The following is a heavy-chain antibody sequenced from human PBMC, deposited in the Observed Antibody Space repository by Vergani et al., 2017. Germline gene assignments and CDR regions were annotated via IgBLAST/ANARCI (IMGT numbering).Heavy chain of an antibody. CDR2: MNPNSGNT. CDR3: ATAYCGGDCYSPLFWFDP. V-gene: IGHV1-8*01. CDR1: GYTFTSYD. Sequence: QVPLVQSGAAVKTPGASVKVSCKASGYTFTSYDINWVRQATGQGLEWMGWMNPNSGNTGYAQKFQGRVTMTRNTSISTAYMELSSLRSEDTAVYYCATAYCGGDCYSPLFWFDPWGQGTLVTVSS. D-gene: IGHD2-21*02. J-gene: IGHJ5*02.